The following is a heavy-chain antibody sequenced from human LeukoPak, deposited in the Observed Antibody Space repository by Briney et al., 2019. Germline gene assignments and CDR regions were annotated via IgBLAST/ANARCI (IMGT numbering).Heavy chain of an antibody. V-gene: IGHV1-69*13. CDR1: GGTFSSYA. Sequence: SVKVSCKASGGTFSSYAISWVRQAPGQGLEWMGGIIPIFGTANYAQKFQGRVTITADESTSTAYMELSSLRSEDTAVYYCAREGGRYSQALGYWGQGTLVTVSS. CDR2: IIPIFGTA. J-gene: IGHJ4*02. D-gene: IGHD2-21*01. CDR3: AREGGRYSQALGY.